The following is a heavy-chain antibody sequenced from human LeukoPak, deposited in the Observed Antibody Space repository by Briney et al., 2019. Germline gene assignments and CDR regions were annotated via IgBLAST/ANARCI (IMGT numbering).Heavy chain of an antibody. CDR3: ARGGWFGELLRRVLDS. CDR1: GFTFGSYW. D-gene: IGHD3-10*01. Sequence: PGGTLRLSCAASGFTFGSYWMTWVRQAPGKGLEWVANIKEDGSEKHYVDSVEGRFTISRDNAKNSLYLQMNSLRADDTAVYFCARGGWFGELLRRVLDSWGQGTLVTVSS. V-gene: IGHV3-7*01. CDR2: IKEDGSEK. J-gene: IGHJ4*02.